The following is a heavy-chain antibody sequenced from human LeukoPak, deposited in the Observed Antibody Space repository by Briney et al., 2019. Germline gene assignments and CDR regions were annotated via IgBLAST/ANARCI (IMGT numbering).Heavy chain of an antibody. V-gene: IGHV4-59*01. CDR2: IYYSGST. CDR1: GGSISSYY. Sequence: PSETLSLTCTVSGGSISSYYWSWIRQPPGKGLEWIGYIYYSGSTNYNPSLKSRVTISVDTSKNQFSLKLSSVTAADTAVYYCAGRRGEGDAAHDCSGGSCYSNYYYYMDVWGKGTTVTVSS. J-gene: IGHJ6*03. D-gene: IGHD2-15*01. CDR3: AGRRGEGDAAHDCSGGSCYSNYYYYMDV.